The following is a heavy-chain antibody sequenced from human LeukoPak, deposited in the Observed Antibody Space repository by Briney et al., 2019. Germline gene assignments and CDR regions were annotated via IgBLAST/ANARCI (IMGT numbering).Heavy chain of an antibody. D-gene: IGHD3-16*02. CDR3: AREGAVGVITLDDAFDI. V-gene: IGHV4-59*01. CDR2: IYSSGST. CDR1: SGFINSYY. J-gene: IGHJ3*02. Sequence: SETLSLTCTVSSGFINSYYWNWIRQPPGKGLEWIGRIYSSGSTNYSPSLKSRVTISVDTSKNQFSLKLSSVTAADTAVYYCAREGAVGVITLDDAFDIWGQGTMVTVSS.